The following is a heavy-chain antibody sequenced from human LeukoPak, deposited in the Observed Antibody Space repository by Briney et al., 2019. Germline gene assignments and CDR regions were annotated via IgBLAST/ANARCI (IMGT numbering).Heavy chain of an antibody. CDR2: ISSSSSYI. Sequence: PGGSLRLSCAASGFTFSSYSMNWVRQAPGKGLEWVSSISSSSSYIYYADSVKGRFTISRDNAKNSLYLQMNSLRAEDTAVYYCARGIAVAGTTRFDYWGQGTLVTVSS. V-gene: IGHV3-21*01. D-gene: IGHD6-19*01. J-gene: IGHJ4*02. CDR1: GFTFSSYS. CDR3: ARGIAVAGTTRFDY.